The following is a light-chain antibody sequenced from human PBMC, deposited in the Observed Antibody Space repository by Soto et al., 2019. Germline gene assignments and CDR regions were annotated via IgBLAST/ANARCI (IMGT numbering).Light chain of an antibody. CDR1: QSISSY. V-gene: IGKV1-39*01. Sequence: DIQMTQSPSSLSASVGDRVTITCRASQSISSYLNWYQQKPGKAPKLLIYAASSLQSGVPSRLSGSGSGTDFTLTISSLQPEDFATYYCQQSYSTPQLTFGGGTKVDIK. CDR3: QQSYSTPQLT. J-gene: IGKJ4*01. CDR2: AAS.